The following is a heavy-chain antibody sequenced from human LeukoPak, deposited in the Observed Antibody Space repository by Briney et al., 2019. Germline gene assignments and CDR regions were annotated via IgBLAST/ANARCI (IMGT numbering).Heavy chain of an antibody. D-gene: IGHD2-2*01. CDR1: GFTFSSHA. Sequence: GGSLRLSCAASGFTFSSHAMNWVRQAPGKGLEWVAVISYDGSNKYYVDSVKGRFTISRDNSKNALYLQMNSLRSEDTSVYYCSRVGSSSLRDWFDPWGQGTMVTVSS. CDR3: SRVGSSSLRDWFDP. V-gene: IGHV3-30*04. J-gene: IGHJ5*02. CDR2: ISYDGSNK.